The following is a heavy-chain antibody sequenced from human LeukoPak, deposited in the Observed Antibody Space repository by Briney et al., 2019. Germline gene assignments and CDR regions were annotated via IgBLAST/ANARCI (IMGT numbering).Heavy chain of an antibody. CDR2: IYDSGST. J-gene: IGHJ4*02. CDR1: GGSIRSYH. V-gene: IGHV4-59*01. CDR3: ARSPSGWYDY. D-gene: IGHD6-19*01. Sequence: SETLSLTCTVSGGSIRSYHWSWIRQPPGKRLEWIGYIYDSGSTNYNPSLKSRVTISIDTSKNQFSLKLSSVTAADTAVYYCARSPSGWYDYWGQGTLVTVSS.